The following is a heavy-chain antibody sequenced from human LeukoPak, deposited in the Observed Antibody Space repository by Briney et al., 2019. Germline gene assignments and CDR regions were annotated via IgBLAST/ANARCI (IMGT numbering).Heavy chain of an antibody. Sequence: PSETLSLTCTVSGGSVSSGSYYWTWMRQPTGTGLEWLGYIYYTGTTNYNPSLKSRVTISVDTSKNQFSLKLTSVTAADTAVYYCAKTTMTGLDAFDIWGQGTMVTVSS. CDR3: AKTTMTGLDAFDI. V-gene: IGHV4-61*01. D-gene: IGHD3-9*01. CDR2: IYYTGTT. CDR1: GGSVSSGSYY. J-gene: IGHJ3*02.